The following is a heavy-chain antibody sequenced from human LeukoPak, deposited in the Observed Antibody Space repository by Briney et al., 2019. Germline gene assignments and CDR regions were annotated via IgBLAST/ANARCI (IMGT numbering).Heavy chain of an antibody. Sequence: PGGSLRLSCAASGFTVSDNYMTWVRQAPGKGLEWVANIKQDGSEKNYVDSVKGRFTISRDNAKNSVYLQMNSLRAEDTAVYYCARGMDVRGQGTTVTVSS. CDR3: ARGMDV. CDR2: IKQDGSEK. V-gene: IGHV3-7*03. CDR1: GFTVSDNY. J-gene: IGHJ6*02.